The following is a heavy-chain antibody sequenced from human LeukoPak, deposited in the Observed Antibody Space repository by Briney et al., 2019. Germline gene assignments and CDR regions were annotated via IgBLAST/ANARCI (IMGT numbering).Heavy chain of an antibody. CDR3: ARDLPAAVD. CDR1: GFSFSSYS. V-gene: IGHV3-21*01. J-gene: IGHJ4*02. CDR2: ISRDSNDI. D-gene: IGHD2-2*01. Sequence: GGCLRLSCEASGFSFSSYSMSRVRQAPGKGLEWVSFISRDSNDIYHADSVKGRFTISRDNAKNSLYLQMNSLRAEDTAVYYCARDLPAAVDWGQGTQVTVSS.